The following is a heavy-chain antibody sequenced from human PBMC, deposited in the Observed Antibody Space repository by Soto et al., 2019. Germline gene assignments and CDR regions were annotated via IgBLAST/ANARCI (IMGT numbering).Heavy chain of an antibody. Sequence: GSLRLSCAASVFTFSNYAMSWVRQAPGKGLEWVSAISGSGGSTYYTDSVKGRFTISRDNSKNTLYLQMNSLSAEDTALYYCAKDGISKVAPNWFDPWGQGTLVTVSS. J-gene: IGHJ5*02. CDR1: VFTFSNYA. D-gene: IGHD1-1*01. CDR2: ISGSGGST. V-gene: IGHV3-23*01. CDR3: AKDGISKVAPNWFDP.